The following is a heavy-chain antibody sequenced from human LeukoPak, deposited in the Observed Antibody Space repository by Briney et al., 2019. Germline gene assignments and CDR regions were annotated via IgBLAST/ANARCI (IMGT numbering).Heavy chain of an antibody. V-gene: IGHV1-2*02. Sequence: ASVKVSCKASGYTFTGYYIHWVRQAPGQGLEWMGWINPNSGGTNYAQKFQGRVTMTRDTSISTAYMELSRLRSDDTAVYYCAREGYSSGNFDYWGQGTLVTVSS. CDR2: INPNSGGT. CDR1: GYTFTGYY. D-gene: IGHD6-19*01. CDR3: AREGYSSGNFDY. J-gene: IGHJ4*02.